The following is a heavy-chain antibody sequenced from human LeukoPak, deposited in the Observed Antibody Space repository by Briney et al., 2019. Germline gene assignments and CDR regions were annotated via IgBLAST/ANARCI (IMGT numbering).Heavy chain of an antibody. Sequence: ASVKVSCKASGYTFTSYGISWVRQAPGQGLEWMGWISAYNGNTNYAQKLQGRVTMTTDTSTSTAYMELRSLRSDDTAVYYCARDWVVVVPAARSYYYGMDVWGQGTRVTVSS. D-gene: IGHD2-2*01. J-gene: IGHJ6*02. CDR1: GYTFTSYG. CDR2: ISAYNGNT. V-gene: IGHV1-18*01. CDR3: ARDWVVVVPAARSYYYGMDV.